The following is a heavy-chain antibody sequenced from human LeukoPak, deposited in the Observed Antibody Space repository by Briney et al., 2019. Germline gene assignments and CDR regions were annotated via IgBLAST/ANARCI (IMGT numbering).Heavy chain of an antibody. CDR2: ISGSGGTT. J-gene: IGHJ4*02. CDR1: GFMFSTYA. V-gene: IGHV3-23*01. CDR3: ARDNRKSGNLYFFDY. D-gene: IGHD1-14*01. Sequence: GGSLRLSCAASGFMFSTYAMNWVRQAPGKGLEWVSAISGSGGTTYYADSVKGRFTISRDNSKDTLYLQMNNLRAEDTAVYYCARDNRKSGNLYFFDYWGQGTLVTVSS.